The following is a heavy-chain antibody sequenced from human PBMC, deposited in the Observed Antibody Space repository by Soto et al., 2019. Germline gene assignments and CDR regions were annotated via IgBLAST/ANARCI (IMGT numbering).Heavy chain of an antibody. CDR1: GGTFSSYA. CDR2: IIPIFGTA. Sequence: GASVKVSCKASGGTFSSYAISWVRQAPGQGLEWMGGIIPIFGTANYAQKFQGRVTITADESTSTAYMELSSLRSEDTAVYYCARGGDTAMAPFDYWGQGTLVTVSS. CDR3: ARGGDTAMAPFDY. D-gene: IGHD5-18*01. V-gene: IGHV1-69*13. J-gene: IGHJ4*02.